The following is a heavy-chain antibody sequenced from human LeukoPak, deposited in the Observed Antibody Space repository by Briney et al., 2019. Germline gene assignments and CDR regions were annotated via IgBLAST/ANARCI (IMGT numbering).Heavy chain of an antibody. J-gene: IGHJ5*02. D-gene: IGHD4-11*01. CDR2: IRSKAYGGTT. V-gene: IGHV3-49*04. CDR1: GFTFSSYS. CDR3: TRDAAVT. Sequence: GGSLRLSCAASGFTFSSYSMNWVRQAPGKGLEWVGFIRSKAYGGTTEYAASVKGRFTISRDDSKSIAYLQMNSLKTEDTAVYYCTRDAAVTWGQGTLVTVSS.